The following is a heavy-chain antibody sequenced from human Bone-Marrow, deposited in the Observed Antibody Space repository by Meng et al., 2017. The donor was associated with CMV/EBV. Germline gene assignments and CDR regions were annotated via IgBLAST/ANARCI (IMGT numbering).Heavy chain of an antibody. Sequence: GSLRLSCNVSGGSIINSSYYWGWIRQSPGKGLEWIGTIYYSGSTYYNLSLKSRVTVSLDTSKNQFSLKVSSVTAADTAVYYCAREWGAARAPLRYYYSYGMDVWGQGTTVTVSS. CDR2: IYYSGST. V-gene: IGHV4-39*07. CDR1: GGSIINSSYY. CDR3: AREWGAARAPLRYYYSYGMDV. D-gene: IGHD6-6*01. J-gene: IGHJ6*02.